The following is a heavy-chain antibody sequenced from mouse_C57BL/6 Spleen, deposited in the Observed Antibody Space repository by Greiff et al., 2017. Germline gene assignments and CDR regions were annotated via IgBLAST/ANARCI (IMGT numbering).Heavy chain of an antibody. V-gene: IGHV3-6*01. CDR2: ISYDGSN. CDR3: ARGGDYEDYYAMDY. J-gene: IGHJ4*01. D-gene: IGHD2-4*01. Sequence: EVKLMESGPGLVKPSQSLSLTCSVTGYSITSGYYWNWIRQFPGNKLEWMGYISYDGSNNYNPSLKNRISITRDTSKNQFFLKLNSVTTEDTATYYCARGGDYEDYYAMDYWGQGTSVTVSS. CDR1: GYSITSGYY.